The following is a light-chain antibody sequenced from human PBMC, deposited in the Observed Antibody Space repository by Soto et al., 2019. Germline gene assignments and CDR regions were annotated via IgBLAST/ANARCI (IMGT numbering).Light chain of an antibody. CDR1: SSNIGRST. V-gene: IGLV1-44*01. J-gene: IGLJ3*02. CDR3: AAWDDSLNGLVV. CDR2: GNN. Sequence: QSVLTQPPSASGTPGQRVTISCSGSSSNIGRSTVNWYQQLPGTAPKLLIYGNNQRPSGVPDRITGSKSGTSASLAISGLQSEDEADYYCAAWDDSLNGLVVFGGGTKLTVL.